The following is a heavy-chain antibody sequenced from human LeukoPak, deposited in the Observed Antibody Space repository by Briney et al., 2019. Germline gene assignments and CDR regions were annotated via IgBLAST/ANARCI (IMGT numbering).Heavy chain of an antibody. Sequence: GGSLRLSCAASGFTFSSYWMSWVRQAPGKGLEWVANIKQDGSEKYYVDSVKGRFTFSRDNAKNSLYLQMNSLRAEDTAVYYCARVTGYSYGYGDAFDIWGQGTMVTVSS. CDR3: ARVTGYSYGYGDAFDI. D-gene: IGHD5-18*01. CDR2: IKQDGSEK. CDR1: GFTFSSYW. J-gene: IGHJ3*02. V-gene: IGHV3-7*01.